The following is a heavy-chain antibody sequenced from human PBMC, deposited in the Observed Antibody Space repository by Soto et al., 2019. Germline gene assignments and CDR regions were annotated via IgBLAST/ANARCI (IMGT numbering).Heavy chain of an antibody. CDR3: ARGRLIYYYDSSGYYYDVDI. J-gene: IGHJ3*02. Sequence: SVKVSCKASGGTFSNYGISWVRQAPGQGLEWMGGIIPTFGSTKYAQKFQGRVTITADESTSTAYMELGSLRSEDTAMYYCARGRLIYYYDSSGYYYDVDIWGQGSMVTVSS. CDR1: GGTFSNYG. CDR2: IIPTFGST. D-gene: IGHD3-22*01. V-gene: IGHV1-69*13.